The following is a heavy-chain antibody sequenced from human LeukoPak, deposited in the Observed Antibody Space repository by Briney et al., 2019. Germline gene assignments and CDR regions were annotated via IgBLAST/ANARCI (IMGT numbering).Heavy chain of an antibody. CDR2: IYYRGST. CDR1: LGSISSYY. J-gene: IGHJ6*03. Sequence: TSETLSLTCTVSLGSISSYYWNWIRQPPGKGLEWIGYIYYRGSTNYNPSLKSRVTISVDTSKNQFSLKLSSVTAADTAVYYCARGAYSYSYYMDVWGKRTSVTVSS. V-gene: IGHV4-59*01. CDR3: ARGAYSYSYYMDV.